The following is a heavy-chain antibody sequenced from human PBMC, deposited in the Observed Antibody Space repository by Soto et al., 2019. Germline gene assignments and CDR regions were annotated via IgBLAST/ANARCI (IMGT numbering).Heavy chain of an antibody. CDR2: IGPNSGGT. CDR3: GRGRSGELVVFY. Sequence: QVQLVQSGAEVKKSGASVKVSCKASGYTFTGYYIHWVRQAPGQGLEWVGEIGPNSGGTKYAQKFQGRVTMTRDTSISTVYMELSNLSPDDTAVYYCGRGRSGELVVFYWGQGTLVIV. J-gene: IGHJ4*02. V-gene: IGHV1-2*02. D-gene: IGHD1-7*01. CDR1: GYTFTGYY.